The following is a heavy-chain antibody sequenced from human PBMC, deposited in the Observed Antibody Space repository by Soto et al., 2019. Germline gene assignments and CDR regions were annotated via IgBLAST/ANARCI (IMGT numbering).Heavy chain of an antibody. V-gene: IGHV3-11*01. Sequence: RRLSCTGSGFDFGDYYMSWIRQAPGKGLEWVSYIDSGDGTTYYTDSVKGRFTISRDNAKKTVYLQLSSLRVEDTALYYCVRPYYSSSWFPFDSWGQGTLVTVSS. J-gene: IGHJ4*02. D-gene: IGHD6-13*01. CDR1: GFDFGDYY. CDR2: IDSGDGTT. CDR3: VRPYYSSSWFPFDS.